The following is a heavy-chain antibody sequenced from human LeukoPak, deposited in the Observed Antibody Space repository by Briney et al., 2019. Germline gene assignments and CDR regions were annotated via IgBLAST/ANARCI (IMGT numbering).Heavy chain of an antibody. J-gene: IGHJ6*04. CDR1: GGSISSGSYY. V-gene: IGHV4-61*02. CDR2: IYTSGST. CDR3: ARDPELYAPRAHLSPPVDV. Sequence: SETLSLTCTVSGGSISSGSYYWSWIRQPAGKGLEWIGRIYTSGSTNYNPSLKSRVTISVDTSKNQFSLKLSSVTAADTAVYYCARDPELYAPRAHLSPPVDVWGKGTTVTVSS. D-gene: IGHD2-2*01.